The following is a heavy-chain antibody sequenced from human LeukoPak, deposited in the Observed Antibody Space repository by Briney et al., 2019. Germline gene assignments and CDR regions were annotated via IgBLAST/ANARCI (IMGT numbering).Heavy chain of an antibody. CDR2: IWYDGSNK. CDR3: ARFSHSSGWYFVDH. J-gene: IGHJ4*02. D-gene: IGHD6-19*01. CDR1: GFTFDDYA. V-gene: IGHV3-33*08. Sequence: GGSLRLSCAASGFTFDDYAMHWVRQAPGKGLEWVAVIWYDGSNKYYADSVKGRFTISRDNSKNTLYLQMNSLRAEDTAVYYCARFSHSSGWYFVDHWGQGTLVTVSS.